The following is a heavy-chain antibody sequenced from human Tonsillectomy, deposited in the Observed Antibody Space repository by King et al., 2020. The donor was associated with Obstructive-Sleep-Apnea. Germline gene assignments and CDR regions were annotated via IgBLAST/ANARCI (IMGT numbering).Heavy chain of an antibody. D-gene: IGHD4-23*01. J-gene: IGHJ4*02. V-gene: IGHV2-70*11. Sequence: VTLKESGPALVKPTQTLTLTCTFSGFSLSSSGMCVSWIRQPPGKALEWLARIDWDDDKYYSTSLKTRLTISKDTSKNQVVLTVTNMHPVDSATYYCARIRRNRGNSWAFDYWGQGTLVTVSS. CDR1: GFSLSSSGMC. CDR3: ARIRRNRGNSWAFDY. CDR2: IDWDDDK.